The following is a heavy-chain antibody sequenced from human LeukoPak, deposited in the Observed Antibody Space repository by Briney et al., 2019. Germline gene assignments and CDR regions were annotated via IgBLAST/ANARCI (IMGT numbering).Heavy chain of an antibody. D-gene: IGHD1/OR15-1a*01. CDR1: GASISSGNYF. V-gene: IGHV4-30-4*08. J-gene: IGHJ4*02. CDR2: IYYRGTT. Sequence: SQTLSLTCSASGASISSGNYFWRWIRQSPGKGLEWIGYIYYRGTTYYNPSLKSRVIISEDSSKSQFSLELTSVTAADTAVYYCAGFPNWNNPVYWGQGTLVTVSS. CDR3: AGFPNWNNPVY.